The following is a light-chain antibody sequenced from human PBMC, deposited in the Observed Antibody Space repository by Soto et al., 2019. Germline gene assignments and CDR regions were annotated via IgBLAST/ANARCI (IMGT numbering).Light chain of an antibody. Sequence: DILLTQSPSTLSASVGDRVTISCRASQSINKWLAWYQHKPGKAPNLLIYEVSTLHSGVPSRFSGSGSGTEFTLTISSLQPEDSATYYCLQDINYPWTFGQGTKVDIK. V-gene: IGKV1-5*03. CDR1: QSINKW. CDR3: LQDINYPWT. J-gene: IGKJ1*01. CDR2: EVS.